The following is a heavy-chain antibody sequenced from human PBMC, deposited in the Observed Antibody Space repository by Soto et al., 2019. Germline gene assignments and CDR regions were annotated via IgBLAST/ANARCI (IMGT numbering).Heavy chain of an antibody. V-gene: IGHV1-2*04. CDR3: ARDHKSDY. CDR1: GYTFTGYY. J-gene: IGHJ4*02. CDR2: INPNSGGT. Sequence: GASVKVSCKASGYTFTGYYMHWVRQAPGQGLEWMGWINPNSGGTNYAQKFQGWVTMTRDTSTSTAYMELRSLRSDDTAVYYCARDHKSDYWGQGTLVTVSS.